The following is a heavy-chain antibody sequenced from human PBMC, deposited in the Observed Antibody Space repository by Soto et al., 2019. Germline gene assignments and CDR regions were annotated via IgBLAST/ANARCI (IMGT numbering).Heavy chain of an antibody. CDR3: ARGPAVAGFGYYYYYGMDV. D-gene: IGHD6-19*01. V-gene: IGHV1-46*01. CDR1: GYTFTSYY. Sequence: ASVKVSCKASGYTFTSYYMHWVRQAPGQGLEWMGIINPSGGSTSYAQKFQGRVTMTRDTSTSTVYMELSSLRSEDTAVYYCARGPAVAGFGYYYYYGMDVWGQGTTVTVSS. CDR2: INPSGGST. J-gene: IGHJ6*02.